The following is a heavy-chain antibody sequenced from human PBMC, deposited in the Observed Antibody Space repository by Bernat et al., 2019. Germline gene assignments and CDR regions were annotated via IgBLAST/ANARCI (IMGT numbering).Heavy chain of an antibody. V-gene: IGHV3-23*01. J-gene: IGHJ4*02. CDR1: GFTFSSYA. Sequence: EVQLLESGGGLVQPGGSLRLSCAASGFTFSSYAMSWVRQAPGKGLEWVSAISGSGGSTYYADSVKGRFTISRDNSKNTLYLQMNSLRAEDTAVYYCAKKFWHYYDSSGESDYWGQGTPVTVSS. CDR3: AKKFWHYYDSSGESDY. D-gene: IGHD3-22*01. CDR2: ISGSGGST.